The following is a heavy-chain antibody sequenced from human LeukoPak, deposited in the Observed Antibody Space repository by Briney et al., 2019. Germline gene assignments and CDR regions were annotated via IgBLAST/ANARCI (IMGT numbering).Heavy chain of an antibody. V-gene: IGHV3-7*01. J-gene: IGHJ3*02. D-gene: IGHD5-18*01. CDR3: VGYSYGFAFDI. Sequence: PGGSLRLSCAASGFTFSSYWMSWVRQAPGKGLEWVANIKQDGSEKYYVDSVKGRFTISRDNAKNSLYLQMNSLRAEDTAVYYCVGYSYGFAFDIWGQGTMVTVSS. CDR2: IKQDGSEK. CDR1: GFTFSSYW.